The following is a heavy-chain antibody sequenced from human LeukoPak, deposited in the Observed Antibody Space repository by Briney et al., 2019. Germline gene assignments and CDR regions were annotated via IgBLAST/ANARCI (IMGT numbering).Heavy chain of an antibody. J-gene: IGHJ4*02. D-gene: IGHD3-22*01. CDR1: GGSISSYY. CDR3: ARERVGQTYYYDSSGYSPGGYFDY. V-gene: IGHV4-59*12. Sequence: SETLSLTCTVSGGSISSYYWSWIRQPPGKGLEWIGYIYYSGSTSYNPSLKSRVTISVDTSKNQFSLKLSSVTAADTAVYYCARERVGQTYYYDSSGYSPGGYFDYWGQGTLVTVSS. CDR2: IYYSGST.